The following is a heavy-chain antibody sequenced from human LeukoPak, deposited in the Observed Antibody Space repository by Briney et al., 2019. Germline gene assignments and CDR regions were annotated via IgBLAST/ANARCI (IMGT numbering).Heavy chain of an antibody. Sequence: VASVKVSCKASGGTFSSYAISWVRQAPGQGLEWMGGIIPIFGTANYAQKFQGRVTITADESTSTAYMELSSLRSEDTAVYYCARDPQLGMADYYFDYWGQGTLVTVSS. D-gene: IGHD7-27*01. J-gene: IGHJ4*02. CDR1: GGTFSSYA. V-gene: IGHV1-69*01. CDR3: ARDPQLGMADYYFDY. CDR2: IIPIFGTA.